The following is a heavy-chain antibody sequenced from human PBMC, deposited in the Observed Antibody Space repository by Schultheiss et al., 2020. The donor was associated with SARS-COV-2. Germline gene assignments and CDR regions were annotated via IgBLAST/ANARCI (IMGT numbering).Heavy chain of an antibody. D-gene: IGHD2-2*01. CDR3: ARVNRCSSTSCYHYYYFYMDV. CDR2: INHSGST. Sequence: SQTLSLTCAVYGGSFSGYYWSWIRQPPGKGLEWIGEINHSGSTNYNPSLKSRVTISVDTSKNQFSLKLSSVTAADTAVYYCARVNRCSSTSCYHYYYFYMDVWGKGTTVTVAS. V-gene: IGHV4-34*01. J-gene: IGHJ6*03. CDR1: GGSFSGYY.